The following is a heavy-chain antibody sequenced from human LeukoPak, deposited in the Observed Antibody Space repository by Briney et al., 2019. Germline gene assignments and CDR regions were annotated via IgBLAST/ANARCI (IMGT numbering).Heavy chain of an antibody. V-gene: IGHV4-4*07. CDR1: DGSISSYY. D-gene: IGHD3-22*01. CDR3: ARDRTYDSGSVAFDI. CDR2: IYTSGST. Sequence: PSETLSLTCTVSDGSISSYYWSWIRKPAGKGQEWIGRIYTSGSTNYNPSLKSRVTISVDTSKNQFSLRLSSVTAADTAVYYCARDRTYDSGSVAFDIWGQGTMVTVSS. J-gene: IGHJ3*02.